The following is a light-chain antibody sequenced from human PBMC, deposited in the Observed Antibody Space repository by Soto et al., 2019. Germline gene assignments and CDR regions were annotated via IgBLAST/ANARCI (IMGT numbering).Light chain of an antibody. CDR1: QSVSSY. Sequence: EIVLTQSPATLSLSPGERATLSCRASQSVSSYLAWYQQKPGQAPRLLIYDASNRATGIPARFSGSGSGTDFTLTISSLEPEDFAVYYCQQRSKWPWGTFGQGTKVEIK. CDR3: QQRSKWPWGT. J-gene: IGKJ1*01. CDR2: DAS. V-gene: IGKV3-11*01.